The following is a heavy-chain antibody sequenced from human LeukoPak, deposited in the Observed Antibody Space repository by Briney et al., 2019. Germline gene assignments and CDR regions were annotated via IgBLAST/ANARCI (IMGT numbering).Heavy chain of an antibody. V-gene: IGHV4-61*02. CDR2: IYTSGST. Sequence: SGTLSLTCTVSGGSISSGSYYWSWIRQPAGKGLEWIGRIYTSGSTYYNPSLKSRVTISVDTSKNQFSLKLSSVTAADTAVYYCARDLGSAAAAEGSWGQGTLVTVSS. J-gene: IGHJ4*02. D-gene: IGHD6-13*01. CDR1: GGSISSGSYY. CDR3: ARDLGSAAAAEGS.